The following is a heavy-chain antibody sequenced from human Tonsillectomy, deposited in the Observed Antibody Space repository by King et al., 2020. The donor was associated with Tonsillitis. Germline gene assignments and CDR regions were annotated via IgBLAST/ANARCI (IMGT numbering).Heavy chain of an antibody. CDR1: GFTFSSYS. Sequence: VQLVESGGGLVQPGGSLRLSCATSGFTFSSYSMNWVRQAPGKGLEWVSYISSSSSTIYYADSVKGRFTISRDNAKNSLYLQMNSLRAEDTAVYYCARGGAPPRPLVDTAMENLDYWGQGTLVTVSS. CDR2: ISSSSSTI. J-gene: IGHJ4*02. V-gene: IGHV3-48*01. CDR3: ARGGAPPRPLVDTAMENLDY. D-gene: IGHD5-18*01.